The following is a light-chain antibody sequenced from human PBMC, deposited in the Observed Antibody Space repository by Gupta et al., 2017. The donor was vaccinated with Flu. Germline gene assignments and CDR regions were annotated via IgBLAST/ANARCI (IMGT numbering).Light chain of an antibody. CDR3: QQYKHWPPA. J-gene: IGKJ1*01. V-gene: IGKV3-15*01. CDR1: KGINVY. CDR2: TAS. Sequence: GESATISCGTQKGINVYLAWYQQKPGEAPRLLIYTASSRATGVPARFSGSGSGTEFTLTISRLQSEDVAVYYCQQYKHWPPAFGQGTKVEIK.